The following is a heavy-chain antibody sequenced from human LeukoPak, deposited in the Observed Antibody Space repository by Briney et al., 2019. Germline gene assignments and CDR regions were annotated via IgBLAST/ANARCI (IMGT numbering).Heavy chain of an antibody. D-gene: IGHD3-10*01. Sequence: GGSLRLSCAASGFTVSSNYMSWVRQAPGKWLEWVSVIYSGGSTYYADSVKGRFTISRDNSKNTLYLQMNSLRAEDTAVYYCARAVLWFGENDYYYMDVWGKGTTVTISS. CDR2: IYSGGST. J-gene: IGHJ6*03. V-gene: IGHV3-53*01. CDR3: ARAVLWFGENDYYYMDV. CDR1: GFTVSSNY.